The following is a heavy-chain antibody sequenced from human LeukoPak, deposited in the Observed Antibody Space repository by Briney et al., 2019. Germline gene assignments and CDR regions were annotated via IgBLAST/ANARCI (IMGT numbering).Heavy chain of an antibody. J-gene: IGHJ6*03. D-gene: IGHD1-26*01. V-gene: IGHV1-2*02. CDR2: INPNSGGT. CDR3: ARIMGWQSSPLRQNYMDV. CDR1: GYTFTGYY. Sequence: ASVKVSCKASGYTFTGYYMHWVRQAPGQGLEWMGWINPNSGGTNYAQKFQGRVTMTRDTSISTAYMELSRLRSDDTAVYYCARIMGWQSSPLRQNYMDVWGKGTTVTVSS.